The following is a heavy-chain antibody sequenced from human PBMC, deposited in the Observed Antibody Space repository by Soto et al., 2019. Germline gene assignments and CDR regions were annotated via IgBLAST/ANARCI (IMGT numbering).Heavy chain of an antibody. CDR1: GYTFTSYA. CDR2: ISAGNGDT. V-gene: IGHV1-3*01. D-gene: IGHD1-1*01. J-gene: IGHJ5*02. CDR3: ARDWKGAEGFDP. Sequence: ASVKVSCKASGYTFTSYAMHWVRQAPGQRLEWMGWISAGNGDTKYAQNFQGRVTITRDTSTTTAYMELSSLTSDDTAVYYCARDWKGAEGFDPWGQGTLVTVSS.